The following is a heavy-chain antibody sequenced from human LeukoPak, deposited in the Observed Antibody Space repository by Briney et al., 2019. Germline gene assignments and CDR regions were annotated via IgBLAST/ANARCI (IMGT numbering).Heavy chain of an antibody. V-gene: IGHV4-38-2*02. CDR2: INHSGST. CDR3: ARSKRYYYYYMDV. D-gene: IGHD4-11*01. Sequence: SETLSLTCTVSGYSISSGYYWSWIRQPPGKGLEWIGEINHSGSTNYNPSLKSRVTISVDTSKNQFSLKLSSVTAADTAVYYCARSKRYYYYYMDVWGKGTTVTVSS. J-gene: IGHJ6*03. CDR1: GYSISSGYY.